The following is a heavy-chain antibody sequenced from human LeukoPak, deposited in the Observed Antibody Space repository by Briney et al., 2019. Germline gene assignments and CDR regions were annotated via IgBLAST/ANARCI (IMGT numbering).Heavy chain of an antibody. CDR3: GRQLAGWIDP. CDR1: GFTFSSYS. V-gene: IGHV3-48*04. Sequence: GGSLRLSCAASGFTFSSYSMNWVRQAPGKGLEWVSYIGSSSSTIYYADSVKGRFTISRDNAENSLYLQMNSLRAEDTAVYFCGRQLAGWIDPWGQGTLVTVSS. CDR2: IGSSSSTI. D-gene: IGHD1-1*01. J-gene: IGHJ5*02.